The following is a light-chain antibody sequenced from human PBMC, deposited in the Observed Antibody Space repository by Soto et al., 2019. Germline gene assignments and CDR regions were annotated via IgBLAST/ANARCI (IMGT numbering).Light chain of an antibody. CDR1: SSDVGGYNY. J-gene: IGLJ2*01. CDR2: DVS. CDR3: SSYTSSSTVV. V-gene: IGLV2-14*01. Sequence: QSALTQPASVSGSPGQSITISCTGTSSDVGGYNYVCWYQQHPGKAPKLMIYDVSNRPSGVSNRFSGSKSGNTASLTISGLQAEDEADYYCSSYTSSSTVVFSGGTKLTVL.